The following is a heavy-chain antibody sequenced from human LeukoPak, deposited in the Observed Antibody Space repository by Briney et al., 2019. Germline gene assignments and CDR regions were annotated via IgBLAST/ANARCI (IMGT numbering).Heavy chain of an antibody. Sequence: SETLSLTCAVYGGSFSGYYWSWIRQPPGKGLEWIGEINHSGSTNYNPSLKSRVTISVDTSKNQFSLKLSSVTAADTAVYYCARRQSHTNMVRGYFDYWGQGTLVTVSS. D-gene: IGHD3-10*01. CDR1: GGSFSGYY. CDR3: ARRQSHTNMVRGYFDY. CDR2: INHSGST. V-gene: IGHV4-34*01. J-gene: IGHJ4*02.